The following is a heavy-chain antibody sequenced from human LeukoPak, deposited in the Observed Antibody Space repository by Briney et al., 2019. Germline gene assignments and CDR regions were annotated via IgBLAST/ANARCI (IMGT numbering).Heavy chain of an antibody. J-gene: IGHJ6*03. CDR2: IIPIFGTA. CDR1: GGTFSSYA. D-gene: IGHD3-10*01. CDR3: ARIPHDGGLSMVRGKTVYYFYYYMDV. V-gene: IGHV1-69*05. Sequence: SVKVSCKASGGTFSSYAISWVRQAPGQGLEWMGGIIPIFGTANYAQKLQGRVTMTTDPSTSTAYMELRSLRSDDTAVYYCARIPHDGGLSMVRGKTVYYFYYYMDVWGQGTTVTVSS.